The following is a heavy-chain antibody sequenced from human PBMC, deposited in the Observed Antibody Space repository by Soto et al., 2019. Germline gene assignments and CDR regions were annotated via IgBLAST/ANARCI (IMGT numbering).Heavy chain of an antibody. Sequence: EVQLLESGGGLVHPGESLRLSCAASGFTFNTHAMNWVRQAPGKGLEWLSIIYSDGTTFYADSVKGRFTISRDNFKNTLYLQMNNLRAEDTAVYYCAILSNWGQGTLVTVSS. CDR3: AILSN. CDR1: GFTFNTHA. D-gene: IGHD6-6*01. V-gene: IGHV3-23*03. CDR2: IYSDGTT. J-gene: IGHJ4*02.